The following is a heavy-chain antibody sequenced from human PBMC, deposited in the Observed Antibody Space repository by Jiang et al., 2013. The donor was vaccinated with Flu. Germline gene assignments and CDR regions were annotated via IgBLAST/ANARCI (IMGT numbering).Heavy chain of an antibody. CDR1: GGSFSGYY. CDR2: INHSGST. J-gene: IGHJ4*02. D-gene: IGHD5-18*01. V-gene: IGHV4-34*01. CDR3: ARLPRGYSYGYYYFDY. Sequence: LLKPSETLSLTCAVYGGSFSGYYWSWIRQPPGKGLEWIGEINHSGSTNYNPSLKSRVTISVDTSKNQFSLKLSSVTAADTAVYYCARLPRGYSYGYYYFDYWGQGTLVTVSS.